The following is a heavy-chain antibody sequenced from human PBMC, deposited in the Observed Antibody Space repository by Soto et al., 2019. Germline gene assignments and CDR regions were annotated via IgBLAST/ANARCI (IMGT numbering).Heavy chain of an antibody. CDR1: GFTVSNNY. D-gene: IGHD5-12*01. Sequence: EVQLVESGGGLIQPGGSLRLSCAASGFTVSNNYMSWVRQAPGMGLEWVSLIYSGGSTYYNPSLKSRVIISVDTSKNQFSLKLSSVTAADTAVYYCAKGGDAYNYRVGMDVWGQGTTVTVSS. J-gene: IGHJ6*02. CDR2: IYSGGST. V-gene: IGHV3-53*01. CDR3: AKGGDAYNYRVGMDV.